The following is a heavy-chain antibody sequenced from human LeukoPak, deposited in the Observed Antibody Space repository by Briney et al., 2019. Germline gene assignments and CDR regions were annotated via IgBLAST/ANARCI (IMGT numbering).Heavy chain of an antibody. D-gene: IGHD3-22*01. CDR2: IYYSGST. J-gene: IGHJ3*02. CDR3: ASAVFYERSTYTSDAFDI. Sequence: SETLSLTCTVSGGSISSGGYYWSWIRQHPGKGLEWIGYIYYSGSTYYNPSLRSRLTMSIDASKNQFSLKLSSVTAADTAIYYCASAVFYERSTYTSDAFDIWGQGTMVSVSS. V-gene: IGHV4-31*03. CDR1: GGSISSGGYY.